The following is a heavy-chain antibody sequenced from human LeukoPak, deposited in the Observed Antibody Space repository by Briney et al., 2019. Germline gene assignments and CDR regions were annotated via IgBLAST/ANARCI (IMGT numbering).Heavy chain of an antibody. Sequence: GGSLRLSCAASGFTFSSYAMSWVRQAPGKGLEWVSAISGSGGSTYYADSVKGRFTISRDNSKNALYLQMNSLRAEDTAVYYCAKGPRYCSSTSCYFGYWGQGTLVTVSS. CDR1: GFTFSSYA. V-gene: IGHV3-23*01. CDR3: AKGPRYCSSTSCYFGY. CDR2: ISGSGGST. J-gene: IGHJ4*02. D-gene: IGHD2-2*01.